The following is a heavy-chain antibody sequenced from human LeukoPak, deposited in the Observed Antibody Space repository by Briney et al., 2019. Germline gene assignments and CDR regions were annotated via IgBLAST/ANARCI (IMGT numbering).Heavy chain of an antibody. CDR1: GFTFSSYA. Sequence: PGRSLRLSCAASGFTFSSYAMHWVRQAPGKGLEWVAVISYDGSNKYYADSVKGRFTISRDNSKNTLYLQMNSLRAEDTAVYFCATDARASMVRGLIYNWFDPWGQGTLVTVSS. V-gene: IGHV3-30-3*01. CDR3: ATDARASMVRGLIYNWFDP. J-gene: IGHJ5*02. CDR2: ISYDGSNK. D-gene: IGHD3-10*01.